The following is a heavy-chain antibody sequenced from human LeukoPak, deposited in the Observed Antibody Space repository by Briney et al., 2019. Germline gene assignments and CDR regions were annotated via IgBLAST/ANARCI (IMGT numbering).Heavy chain of an antibody. CDR2: IKQDEIEK. V-gene: IGHV3-7*02. Sequence: GGSLRLSCAASGFTFSSYWMSWVRQAPGKGLEWVANIKQDEIEKYYVDSVKGQFTISRDNAKNSLYLQMNSLRAEDTAVYYCVPHAGTVGYWGQGTLVTVSS. J-gene: IGHJ4*02. CDR3: VPHAGTVGY. D-gene: IGHD1-26*01. CDR1: GFTFSSYW.